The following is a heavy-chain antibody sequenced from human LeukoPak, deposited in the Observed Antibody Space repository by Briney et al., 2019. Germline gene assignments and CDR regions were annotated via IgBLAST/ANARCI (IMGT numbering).Heavy chain of an antibody. CDR1: GFTFSSYG. CDR2: IWYDGSNK. V-gene: IGHV3-33*01. CDR3: ARDRFVGATRYFGY. D-gene: IGHD1-26*01. Sequence: GGSLRLSCAASGFTFSSYGMHWVRQAPGKGLEWVAVIWYDGSNKYYADSVKGRFTISRDNSKNTLYLQMNSLRAEDTAVHYCARDRFVGATRYFGYWGQGTLVTVSS. J-gene: IGHJ4*02.